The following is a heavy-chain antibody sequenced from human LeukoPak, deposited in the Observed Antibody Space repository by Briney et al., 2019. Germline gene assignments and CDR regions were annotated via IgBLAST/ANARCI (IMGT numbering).Heavy chain of an antibody. V-gene: IGHV1-2*02. CDR3: ARAAYSSSWYIWFDP. CDR1: GYTFTGYY. Sequence: ASVKVSCKASGYTFTGYYMHWMRQAPGQGLEWMGWINPNSGGTNYAQKFQGRVTMTRDTSISTAYMELSRLRSDDTAVYYCARAAYSSSWYIWFDPWGQGTLVTVSS. J-gene: IGHJ5*02. D-gene: IGHD6-13*01. CDR2: INPNSGGT.